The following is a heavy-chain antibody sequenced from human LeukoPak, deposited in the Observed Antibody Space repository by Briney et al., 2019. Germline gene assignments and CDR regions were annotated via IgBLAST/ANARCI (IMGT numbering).Heavy chain of an antibody. J-gene: IGHJ4*02. CDR2: IYYNGST. CDR1: GGSISSYY. V-gene: IGHV4-59*08. Sequence: SETLSLTCIVSGGSISSYYWTWIRQPPGKGLEWIGYIYYNGSTNYNPSLKSRVTISVDTSKNQFSLKLNSVTAADTAVYYCARQSRGIAVAGLDYWGQGILATVSS. CDR3: ARQSRGIAVAGLDY. D-gene: IGHD6-19*01.